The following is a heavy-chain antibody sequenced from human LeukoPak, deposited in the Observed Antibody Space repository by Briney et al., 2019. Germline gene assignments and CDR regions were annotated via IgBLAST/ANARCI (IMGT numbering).Heavy chain of an antibody. J-gene: IGHJ4*02. Sequence: PGGSLRLSCAASGFTFSDYYMSWIRQAPGKGLEWVSYISSSGSTIYYADSVKGRFTISRDNAKNSLYLQMNSLRAEDTAVYYCARAPSAGSSWYYFDYWGQGTLVTVSS. V-gene: IGHV3-11*01. CDR1: GFTFSDYY. CDR3: ARAPSAGSSWYYFDY. D-gene: IGHD6-13*01. CDR2: ISSSGSTI.